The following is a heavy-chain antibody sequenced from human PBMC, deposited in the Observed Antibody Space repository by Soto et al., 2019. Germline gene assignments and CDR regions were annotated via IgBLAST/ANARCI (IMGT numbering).Heavy chain of an antibody. V-gene: IGHV3-66*01. CDR3: ARDGSGH. Sequence: EVQLVESGGGLVKPGGSLRLSCAASGLTVSTNPMSWVRQAPGKGLEWVSVIYTGGGTHYADSVKGSFTISRDNSKNTVNLQMNSLRPEDTAVYYCARDGSGHWGQGTLVTVSS. CDR2: IYTGGGT. J-gene: IGHJ4*02. CDR1: GLTVSTNP.